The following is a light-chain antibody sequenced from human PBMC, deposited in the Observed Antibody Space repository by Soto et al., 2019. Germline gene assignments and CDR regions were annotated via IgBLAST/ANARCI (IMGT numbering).Light chain of an antibody. CDR2: EVN. CDR1: SSDVGGYNY. V-gene: IGLV2-8*01. CDR3: SSYAGSNVLYV. Sequence: QSALTQPPSASGSPGQSVTISCTGTSSDVGGYNYVSWYQQYPGKAPKVMIYEVNKRPSGVPDRFSGSKSGNTASLTVSGLQADEEADYYCSSYAGSNVLYVCGTGTKVTVL. J-gene: IGLJ1*01.